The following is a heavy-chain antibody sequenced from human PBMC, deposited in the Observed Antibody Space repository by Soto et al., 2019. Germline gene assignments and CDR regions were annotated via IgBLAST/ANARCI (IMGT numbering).Heavy chain of an antibody. Sequence: EVQLLESGGGLVQPGGSLRLSSAASGFTFSTYAMSWVRQAPGQGLEWGSVISASGGSTFYADSVKGRFTVYRDNSRNTVYLQVISLRVEDTAVYYCAKDLRASTNYDYGMDVWGQGTTVTVSS. CDR1: GFTFSTYA. V-gene: IGHV3-23*01. CDR2: ISASGGST. J-gene: IGHJ6*02. CDR3: AKDLRASTNYDYGMDV.